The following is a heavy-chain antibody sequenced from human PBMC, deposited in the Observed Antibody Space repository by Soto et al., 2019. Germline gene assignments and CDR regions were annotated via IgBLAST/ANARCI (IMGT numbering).Heavy chain of an antibody. CDR3: ARETSAAAAIGAYYYYYYMDV. CDR2: IYYSGST. V-gene: IGHV4-39*02. J-gene: IGHJ6*03. CDR1: GGSISSSSYY. Sequence: SETLSLTCTVSGGSISSSSYYWGWIRQPPGKGLEWIGSIYYSGSTYYNPSLKSRVTISVDTSKNQFSLKLSSVTAADTAVYYCARETSAAAAIGAYYYYYYMDVWGKGTTVTVSS. D-gene: IGHD6-13*01.